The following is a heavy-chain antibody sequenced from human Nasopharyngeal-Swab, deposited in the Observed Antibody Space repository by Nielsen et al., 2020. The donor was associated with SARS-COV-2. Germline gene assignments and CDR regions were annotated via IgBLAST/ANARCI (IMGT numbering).Heavy chain of an antibody. Sequence: GGSLRLSCAATGFTFDDYAMHWVRQVPGKGLEWVSGISWNSGRIGYADSVKGRFTISRDNAKNSLDLQMNDLRPEDTALYYCVKDLSPDYYGTSGFHLDAFEIWGRGTKVAVSS. J-gene: IGHJ3*02. CDR2: ISWNSGRI. CDR1: GFTFDDYA. CDR3: VKDLSPDYYGTSGFHLDAFEI. V-gene: IGHV3-9*01. D-gene: IGHD3-22*01.